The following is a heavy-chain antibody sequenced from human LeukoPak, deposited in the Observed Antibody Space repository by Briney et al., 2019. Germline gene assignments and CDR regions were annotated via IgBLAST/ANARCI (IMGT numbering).Heavy chain of an antibody. CDR2: IRQDGSER. CDR1: GFIFSNYW. Sequence: GGSLRLSCAASGFIFSNYWMTWVRQAPGKGLEWVAHIRQDGSERHYVDSVKDRFTISRDNAKNSLDLQMDSLRAEETAVYYCARDWGSTGYDLYDSWGQGTLVTVSS. CDR3: ARDWGSTGYDLYDS. D-gene: IGHD5-12*01. J-gene: IGHJ4*02. V-gene: IGHV3-7*01.